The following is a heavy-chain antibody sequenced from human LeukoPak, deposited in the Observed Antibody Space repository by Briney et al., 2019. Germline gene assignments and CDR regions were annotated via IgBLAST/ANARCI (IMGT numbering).Heavy chain of an antibody. CDR2: IYYSGST. Sequence: SETLSLTCSVPGVSISGYYWSWIRQPPGKGLEWIGYIYYSGSTNYNPSLKSRVTISVDTSKNQFSLKLSSVTAADTAVYYCARGYCTNGVCPVYYGMDVWGQGTTVTVSS. V-gene: IGHV4-59*01. CDR1: GVSISGYY. D-gene: IGHD2-8*01. J-gene: IGHJ6*02. CDR3: ARGYCTNGVCPVYYGMDV.